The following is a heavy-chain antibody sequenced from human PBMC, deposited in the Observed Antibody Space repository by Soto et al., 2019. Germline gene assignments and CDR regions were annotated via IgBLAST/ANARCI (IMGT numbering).Heavy chain of an antibody. V-gene: IGHV3-11*01. CDR1: GFSFGDYY. J-gene: IGHJ4*02. CDR2: ISHNSDSF. CDR3: AREDLCTTGTCLFLRRKTNYFDY. D-gene: IGHD1-1*01. Sequence: QVQLVESGGGLVKPGESLRVSCTASGFSFGDYYMSWSRQAPGKGLEWISYISHNSDSFYYADSVKGRFTVSRDNSKNSLFLQMDNLRAEDTAVYYCAREDLCTTGTCLFLRRKTNYFDYWGPGTQVTVSS.